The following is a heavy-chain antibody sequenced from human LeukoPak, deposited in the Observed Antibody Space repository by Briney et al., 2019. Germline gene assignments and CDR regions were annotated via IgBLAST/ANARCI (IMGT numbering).Heavy chain of an antibody. D-gene: IGHD3-9*01. Sequence: PGGSLRLSCAASGFSFGTHGMSWVRQGPGKGLEWVSALDGSGASIYYTDSVKGRFTISRDNSKNTLFLQMNSLRAEDTAVYYCAKDSPILTVWGQGTMATVSS. CDR1: GFSFGTHG. J-gene: IGHJ3*01. V-gene: IGHV3-23*01. CDR3: AKDSPILTV. CDR2: LDGSGASI.